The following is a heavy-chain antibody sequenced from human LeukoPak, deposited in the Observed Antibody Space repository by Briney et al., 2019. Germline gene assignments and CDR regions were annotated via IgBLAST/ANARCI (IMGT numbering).Heavy chain of an antibody. Sequence: SGGSLRLSCAVSGPIFRSYWMSWVRQAPGKGLEWVANINQDGSEKYFVDSVKGRFTISRDNAKNSLHLQMNSLRAEDTATYFCVKRPSESCSNGGCYFDSWGQGTLVTVSS. V-gene: IGHV3-7*03. J-gene: IGHJ4*02. D-gene: IGHD2-8*01. CDR1: GPIFRSYW. CDR3: VKRPSESCSNGGCYFDS. CDR2: INQDGSEK.